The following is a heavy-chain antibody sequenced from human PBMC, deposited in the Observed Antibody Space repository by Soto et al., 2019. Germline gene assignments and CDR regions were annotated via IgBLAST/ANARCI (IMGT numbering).Heavy chain of an antibody. Sequence: PGESLKISCQGSGYTFTTYWISWVRQMPGKGLEWMGRIDPSDSYTNYSPSFRGLVTISADKSINTAYLQWSSLKASDTAMYYCARHDTPYGDYSNYFDFWGQGTLVTVSS. V-gene: IGHV5-10-1*01. J-gene: IGHJ4*02. D-gene: IGHD4-17*01. CDR1: GYTFTTYW. CDR3: ARHDTPYGDYSNYFDF. CDR2: IDPSDSYT.